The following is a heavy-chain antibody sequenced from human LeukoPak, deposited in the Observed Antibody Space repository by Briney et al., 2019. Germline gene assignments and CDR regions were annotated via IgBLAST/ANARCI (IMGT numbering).Heavy chain of an antibody. J-gene: IGHJ4*02. CDR1: GGSFSGYY. CDR2: INHSGST. D-gene: IGHD6-19*01. CDR3: ARIGRYSSGWYTGGAFDY. Sequence: SSETLSLTCAVYGGSFSGYYWSWIRQPPGKGLEWIGEINHSGSTNYNPSLKSRVTISIDTSKNQFSLKLSSVTAADTAVYYCARIGRYSSGWYTGGAFDYWGQGTLVTVSS. V-gene: IGHV4-34*01.